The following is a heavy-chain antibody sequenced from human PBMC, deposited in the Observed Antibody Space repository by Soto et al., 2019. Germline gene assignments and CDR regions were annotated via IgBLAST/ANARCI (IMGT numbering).Heavy chain of an antibody. Sequence: PSETLSLTCTVSGGSISSGGYYWSWIRQHPGKGLEWIGYIYYSGSTYYNPSLKSRVTISVDTSKNQFSLKLSSVTAADTAVYYCARGKAAGKGYYYYGMDVWGQGTTVTVSS. CDR2: IYYSGST. CDR1: GGSISSGGYY. J-gene: IGHJ6*02. CDR3: ARGKAAGKGYYYYGMDV. V-gene: IGHV4-31*03. D-gene: IGHD6-13*01.